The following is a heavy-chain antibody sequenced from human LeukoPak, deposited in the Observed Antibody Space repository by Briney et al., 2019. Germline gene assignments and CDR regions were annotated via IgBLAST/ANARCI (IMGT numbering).Heavy chain of an antibody. CDR1: GYTFTGYY. D-gene: IGHD3-10*01. Sequence: ASVKVSCKASGYTFTGYYMHWVRQAPGQGLEWMGWINPNSGGTSYAQKFQGRVTMTRDTSISTAYMELSRLRSDDTAVYYCVRAASYGSGSYGSKWFDPWGQGTLVTVSS. J-gene: IGHJ5*02. CDR3: VRAASYGSGSYGSKWFDP. V-gene: IGHV1-2*02. CDR2: INPNSGGT.